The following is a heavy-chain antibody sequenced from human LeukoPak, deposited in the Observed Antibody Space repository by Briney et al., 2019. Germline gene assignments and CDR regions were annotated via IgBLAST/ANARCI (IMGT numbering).Heavy chain of an antibody. Sequence: PGGSLRLSCAASGFTSSSYAMSWVRQAPGKGLEWVSAISGSGGSTYCADSVKGRFTISRDNSKNTLYLQMNSLRAEDTAVYYCARAVAENWFDPWGQGTLVTVSS. D-gene: IGHD6-19*01. CDR2: ISGSGGST. J-gene: IGHJ5*02. V-gene: IGHV3-23*01. CDR1: GFTSSSYA. CDR3: ARAVAENWFDP.